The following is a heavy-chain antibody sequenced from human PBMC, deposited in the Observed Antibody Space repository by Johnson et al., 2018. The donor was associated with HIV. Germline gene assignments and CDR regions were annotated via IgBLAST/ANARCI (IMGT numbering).Heavy chain of an antibody. CDR2: ISWNSGCI. D-gene: IGHD3-22*01. V-gene: IGHV3-NL1*01. J-gene: IGHJ3*02. CDR3: AREARIVVVEPSDAFDI. Sequence: QVQLVESGGGVVQPGGSLRLSCAASGFTFSSYGMHWVRQAPGKGLEWVSSISWNSGCIGYADSVKGRFTISKDNSRNTLFLHMNSLRADDTAVYYCAREARIVVVEPSDAFDIWGQGTMVTVSS. CDR1: GFTFSSYG.